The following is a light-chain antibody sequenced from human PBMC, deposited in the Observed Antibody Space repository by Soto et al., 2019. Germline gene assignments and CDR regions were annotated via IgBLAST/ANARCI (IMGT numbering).Light chain of an antibody. CDR1: SGHSTYA. V-gene: IGLV4-69*02. CDR3: QTWGTGIVV. Sequence: QPVLTQSPSASASLGASVKLTCTLSSGHSTYAIAWHQQQPEKGPRYLMKLDSDGIHSKGDGIPDRFSGSSSGAERYLTISSLQSEDEADYYCQTWGTGIVVFGGGTKRTVL. J-gene: IGLJ2*01. CDR2: LDSDGIH.